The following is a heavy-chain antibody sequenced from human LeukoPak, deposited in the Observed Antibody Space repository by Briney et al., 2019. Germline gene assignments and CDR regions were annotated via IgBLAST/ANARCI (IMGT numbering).Heavy chain of an antibody. CDR1: GFTFSSYS. J-gene: IGHJ3*02. V-gene: IGHV3-21*01. D-gene: IGHD3-22*01. CDR3: AKDISPYYYDSSGYGSGAFDI. Sequence: GGSLRLSCAASGFTFSSYSMNWVRQAPGKGLEWVSSISSSSSYIYYADSVKGRFTISRDNAKNSLYLQMNSLRAEDTAVYYCAKDISPYYYDSSGYGSGAFDIWGQGTMVTVSS. CDR2: ISSSSSYI.